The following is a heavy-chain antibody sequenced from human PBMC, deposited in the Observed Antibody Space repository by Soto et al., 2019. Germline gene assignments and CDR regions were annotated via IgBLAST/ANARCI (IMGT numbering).Heavy chain of an antibody. V-gene: IGHV4-4*02. CDR3: ARVLGNDAFDI. Sequence: QVQLQESGPGLVKPSGTLSLTCAVSGGSISSSNWWSWVRQPPGKGLEWIGEIYHSGSTNYNPSLKXRXTXSXYKSKNHFSLKLNSVTAADTAVYYCARVLGNDAFDIWGQGTMVTVSS. CDR1: GGSISSSNW. CDR2: IYHSGST. D-gene: IGHD3-3*02. J-gene: IGHJ3*02.